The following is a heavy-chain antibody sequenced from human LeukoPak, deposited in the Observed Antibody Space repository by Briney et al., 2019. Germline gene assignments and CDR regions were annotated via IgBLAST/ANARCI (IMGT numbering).Heavy chain of an antibody. CDR1: GGSFSGYY. CDR2: INHSGST. CDR3: ARRIRLYYYYYMDV. D-gene: IGHD2/OR15-2a*01. Sequence: SETLSLTCAVYGGSFSGYYWSWIRQPPGKGLEWIGEINHSGSTNYNPSLKSRVTISVDTSKNQFSLKLSSVTAADTAVYYCARRIRLYYYYYMDVWGKGTTVTVSS. V-gene: IGHV4-34*01. J-gene: IGHJ6*03.